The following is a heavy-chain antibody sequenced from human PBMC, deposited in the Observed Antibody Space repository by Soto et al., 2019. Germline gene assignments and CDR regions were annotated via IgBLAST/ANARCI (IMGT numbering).Heavy chain of an antibody. CDR3: ATQRGGGGY. CDR2: IYSGGYT. V-gene: IGHV3-53*01. D-gene: IGHD6-25*01. J-gene: IGHJ4*02. CDR1: GFTVSNNY. Sequence: EVQLVESGGGLIQPGGSLRLSCAVSGFTVSNNYMSWVRQAPGKGLEGVSVIYSGGYTAYGDSVKGRFTISRDNSKNKLYLQRKGLGAGDRAFFYWATQRGGGGYWGQGTLVTVSS.